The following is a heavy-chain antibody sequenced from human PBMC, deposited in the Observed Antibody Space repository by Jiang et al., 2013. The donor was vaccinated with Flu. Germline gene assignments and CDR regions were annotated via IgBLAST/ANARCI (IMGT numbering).Heavy chain of an antibody. D-gene: IGHD3-3*01. CDR1: GGSISSGGYS. J-gene: IGHJ4*02. V-gene: IGHV4-30-2*01. CDR2: IYHSGST. CDR3: ARGGDYDFWSGYYPHYFDY. Sequence: SGLVKPSQTLSLTCAVSGGSISSGGYSWSWIRQPPGKGLEWIGYIYHSGSTYYNPSLKSRVTISVDRSKNQFSLKLSSVTAADTAVYYCARGGDYDFWSGYYPHYFDYWGQGTLVTVSS.